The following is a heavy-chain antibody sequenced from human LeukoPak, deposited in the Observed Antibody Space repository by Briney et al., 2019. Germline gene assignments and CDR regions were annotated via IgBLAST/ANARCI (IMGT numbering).Heavy chain of an antibody. CDR2: INAGNGNT. J-gene: IGHJ4*02. CDR3: ARGGYYDSSGYPMGDY. V-gene: IGHV1-3*01. Sequence: ASVKVSCKASGYTFTSYAMHWVRQAPGQRLEWMGWINAGNGNTKYSQKFQGRVTITRDTSASTAYMELSSLRSEDTAVYYCARGGYYDSSGYPMGDYWGQGTLVTVSS. D-gene: IGHD3-22*01. CDR1: GYTFTSYA.